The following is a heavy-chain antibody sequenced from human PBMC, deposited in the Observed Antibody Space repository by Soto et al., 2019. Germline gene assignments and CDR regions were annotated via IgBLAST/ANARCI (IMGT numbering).Heavy chain of an antibody. CDR3: ARESEDLTSNFDY. CDR2: ISSTTNYI. CDR1: GFTFTRYS. Sequence: VGSLRLSCAASGFTFTRYSMNWVRQAPGKGLEWVSSISSTTNYIYYGDSMKGRFTISRDNAKNSLYLEMNSLRAEDTAVYYCARESEDLTSNFDYWGQGTLVTV. V-gene: IGHV3-21*06. J-gene: IGHJ4*02.